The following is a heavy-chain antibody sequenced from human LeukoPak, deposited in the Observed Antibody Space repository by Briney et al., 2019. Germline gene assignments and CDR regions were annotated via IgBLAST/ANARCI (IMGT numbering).Heavy chain of an antibody. V-gene: IGHV4-39*01. CDR1: GDSFSPGSYY. CDR3: ARLWSGTSCPRGYYFYGLDV. J-gene: IGHJ6*02. Sequence: SETLSLTCTVSGDSFSPGSYYWGWIRQPPGKGLEWIGSIYYTGNTYYNPSLKGRVTISVDTSKKQWSLRLNSVTAADTAVYYCARLWSGTSCPRGYYFYGLDVWGQGTTVTVFS. CDR2: IYYTGNT. D-gene: IGHD2-2*01.